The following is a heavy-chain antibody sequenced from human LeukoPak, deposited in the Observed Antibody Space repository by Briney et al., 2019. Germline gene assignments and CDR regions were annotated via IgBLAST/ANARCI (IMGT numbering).Heavy chain of an antibody. V-gene: IGHV1-18*01. CDR3: ARDHRDYGSYG. Sequence: WASVTVSCTASGYTFTSYGISWVRQAPGQGLEWMGWISAYNGNTNYAQKLQGRVTMTTDTSTSTAYMELRSLRSDDTAVYYCARDHRDYGSYGWGQGTLVTVSS. D-gene: IGHD3-10*01. J-gene: IGHJ4*02. CDR2: ISAYNGNT. CDR1: GYTFTSYG.